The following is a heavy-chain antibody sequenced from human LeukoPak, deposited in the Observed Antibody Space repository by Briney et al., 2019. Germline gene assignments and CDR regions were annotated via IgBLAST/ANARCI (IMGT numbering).Heavy chain of an antibody. CDR3: AKGYSGYDFVYYYYYYMDV. D-gene: IGHD5-12*01. Sequence: PGGSLRLSCAASGFTFSKYWMSWVRQAPGKGLEWVAFIRYDGSNKYYADSVKGRFTISRDNSKNTLYLQMNSLRAEDTAVYYCAKGYSGYDFVYYYYYYMDVWGKGTTVTISS. CDR1: GFTFSKYW. V-gene: IGHV3-30*02. CDR2: IRYDGSNK. J-gene: IGHJ6*03.